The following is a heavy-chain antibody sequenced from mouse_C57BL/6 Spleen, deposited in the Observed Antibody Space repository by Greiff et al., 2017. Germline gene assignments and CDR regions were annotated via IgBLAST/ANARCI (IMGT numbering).Heavy chain of an antibody. CDR3: SRSGSSDWYFDV. Sequence: VKLMESGPGLVAPSQSLSITCTVSGFSLTSYAISWVRQPPGKGLEWLGVIWTGGGTNYNSDLKYRLSISKDNSKSQVFVKMNILQTDDTARYYCSRSGSSDWYFDVWGTGTTVTVSS. V-gene: IGHV2-9-1*01. CDR1: GFSLTSYA. J-gene: IGHJ1*03. D-gene: IGHD1-1*01. CDR2: IWTGGGT.